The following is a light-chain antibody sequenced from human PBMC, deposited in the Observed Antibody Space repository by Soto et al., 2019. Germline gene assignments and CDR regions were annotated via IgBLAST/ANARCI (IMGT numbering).Light chain of an antibody. Sequence: EVVLTQSPGTLSLSPGERATLSCRASQSVSNNYFAWYQQKPGQAPRLLIFGSSDRATGIRDRFSGSGSGTDFTLTISRIEPEDFEVYYCQQYGSSPPYAFGQRTKLEIK. V-gene: IGKV3-20*01. CDR2: GSS. J-gene: IGKJ2*01. CDR3: QQYGSSPPYA. CDR1: QSVSNNY.